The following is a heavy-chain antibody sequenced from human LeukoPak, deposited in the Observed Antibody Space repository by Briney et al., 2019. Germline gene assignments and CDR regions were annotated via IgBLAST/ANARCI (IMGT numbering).Heavy chain of an antibody. J-gene: IGHJ4*02. V-gene: IGHV3-9*01. CDR2: ISWNSGSI. CDR3: AKDHDYGGNSGRYFDY. CDR1: GFTFDDYA. Sequence: GGSLRLSCAASGFTFDDYAMHWVRQAPGKGLEWVSGISWNSGSIGYADSVKGRFTISRDNAKNSLYLQMNSLRADDTALYYCAKDHDYGGNSGRYFDYWGQGTLVTVSS. D-gene: IGHD4-23*01.